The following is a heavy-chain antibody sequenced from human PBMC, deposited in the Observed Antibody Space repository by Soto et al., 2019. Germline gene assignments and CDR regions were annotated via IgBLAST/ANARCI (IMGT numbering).Heavy chain of an antibody. CDR1: GDSISSNNNY. D-gene: IGHD5-18*01. CDR2: ISYSGTT. J-gene: IGHJ5*02. V-gene: IGHV4-30-4*01. CDR3: ARGRGYSYGLDP. Sequence: QVQLQESGPGLVKPSQTLSLTCTVSGDSISSNNNYWSWIRQPPGEGLEWIGFISYSGTTSYSPSLKSRVXXXLXXSKNQFSLRLSSVTAADTAVYYCARGRGYSYGLDPWGQGTLVTVSS.